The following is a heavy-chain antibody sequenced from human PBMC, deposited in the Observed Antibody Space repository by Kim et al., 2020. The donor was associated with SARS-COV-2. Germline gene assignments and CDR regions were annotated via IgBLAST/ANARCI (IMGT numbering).Heavy chain of an antibody. CDR3: AKDCVRFLDWLLPKLEYGMDV. J-gene: IGHJ6*02. V-gene: IGHV3-23*01. Sequence: FTISRDNSKNTLYLQMNSLRAEDTAVYYCAKDCVRFLDWLLPKLEYGMDVWGQGTTVTVSS. D-gene: IGHD3-3*01.